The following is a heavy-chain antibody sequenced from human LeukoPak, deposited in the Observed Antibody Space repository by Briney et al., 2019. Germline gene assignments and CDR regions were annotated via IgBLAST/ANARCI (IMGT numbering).Heavy chain of an antibody. V-gene: IGHV3-23*01. CDR3: AKDRYYDSSADAFDI. J-gene: IGHJ3*02. Sequence: GGSLRLSCAASGFTFSSYGMSWVRQAPGKGLEWVSAISGSGVSTYYADSVKGRFTISRDNSKNTLYLQMNSLRAEDTAVYYCAKDRYYDSSADAFDIWGQGTMVTVSS. CDR1: GFTFSSYG. D-gene: IGHD3-22*01. CDR2: ISGSGVST.